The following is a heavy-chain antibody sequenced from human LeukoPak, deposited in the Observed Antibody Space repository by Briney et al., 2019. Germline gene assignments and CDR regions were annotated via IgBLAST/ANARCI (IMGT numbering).Heavy chain of an antibody. D-gene: IGHD6-13*01. CDR3: ATVPRIPAVGNTEYFQY. J-gene: IGHJ1*01. Sequence: GESLKISCKGSGYSFTSYWIAWVRHMPAKGLEWMGIVNPADSDTRYSPSFQGQVTISVDKSISTAYLQWSSLQASDTAMYYCATVPRIPAVGNTEYFQYWGQGTLVTVSS. CDR2: VNPADSDT. CDR1: GYSFTSYW. V-gene: IGHV5-51*01.